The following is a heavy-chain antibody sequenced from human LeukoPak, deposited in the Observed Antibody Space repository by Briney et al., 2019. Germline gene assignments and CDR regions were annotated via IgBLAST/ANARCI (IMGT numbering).Heavy chain of an antibody. CDR2: ISYDGSNK. V-gene: IGHV3-30-3*01. Sequence: PGRSLRLSCAASGFTFSTYAMHWVRQAPGKGLEWVAVISYDGSNKYYADSVKGRFTISRDNSKNMVYLQMNSLRPEDTAVYYCARPAGNYEPYWGQGTQVTVSS. CDR3: ARPAGNYEPY. CDR1: GFTFSTYA. D-gene: IGHD3-3*01. J-gene: IGHJ4*02.